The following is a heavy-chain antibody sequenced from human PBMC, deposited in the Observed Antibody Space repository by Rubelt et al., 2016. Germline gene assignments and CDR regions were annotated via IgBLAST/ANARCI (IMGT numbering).Heavy chain of an antibody. CDR3: ARVFDQSTPFFVY. CDR2: IIPIFGTA. V-gene: IGHV1-69*01. CDR1: GGTFSSYA. D-gene: IGHD3-9*01. J-gene: IGHJ4*02. Sequence: QVQLVQSGAEVKKPGASVKVSCKASGGTFSSYAISWVRQAPGQGLEWMGGIIPIFGTANFAQKFQGRVTITADQSTNTAYMAVSSLRSEDTAVYYCARVFDQSTPFFVYWGQGTPVTVSS.